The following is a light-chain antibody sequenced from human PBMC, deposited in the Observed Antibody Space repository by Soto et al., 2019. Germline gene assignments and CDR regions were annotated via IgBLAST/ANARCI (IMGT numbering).Light chain of an antibody. J-gene: IGLJ1*01. Sequence: QSVLTQPASVSGSPGQSITISCSGTSSDVGAYYSVSWYQHHPGKAPKLIIYGVTNRPSGVSNRFSGSKSGNTASLTISWLQAEDEADYHCSSYTSGSSHYVFGTGTKVTVL. CDR3: SSYTSGSSHYV. V-gene: IGLV2-14*01. CDR2: GVT. CDR1: SSDVGAYYS.